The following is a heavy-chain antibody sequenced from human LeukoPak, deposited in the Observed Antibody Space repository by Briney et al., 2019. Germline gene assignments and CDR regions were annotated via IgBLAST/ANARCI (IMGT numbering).Heavy chain of an antibody. D-gene: IGHD3-22*01. Sequence: SVKVSCKASGFTFTTSAVQWGGQARGQRLGWLGGIVVASGNTNYAQKFQERVTIPRDMSTSTVYMDLSSQRSEDTAVYYCAAASNYYDRSNYYSYAMDVWGQGTTVTVSS. V-gene: IGHV1-58*01. CDR2: IVVASGNT. J-gene: IGHJ6*02. CDR1: GFTFTTSA. CDR3: AAASNYYDRSNYYSYAMDV.